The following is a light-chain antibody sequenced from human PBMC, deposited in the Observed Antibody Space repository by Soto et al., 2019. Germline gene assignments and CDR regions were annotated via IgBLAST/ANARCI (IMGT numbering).Light chain of an antibody. V-gene: IGKV3-11*01. CDR2: DAS. J-gene: IGKJ4*01. CDR3: LQRSNWPLT. CDR1: QSVGTA. Sequence: EIVLTQSPATLSLAPGERATLSCRASQSVGTALGWYQHKPGQAPRLLIYDASNMATGIPARFSGSGSGTDFTLTISSLEPEDFAVYYCLQRSNWPLTFGGGTKVEI.